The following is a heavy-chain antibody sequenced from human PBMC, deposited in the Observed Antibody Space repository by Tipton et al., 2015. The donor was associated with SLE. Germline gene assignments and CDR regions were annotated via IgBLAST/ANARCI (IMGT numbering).Heavy chain of an antibody. J-gene: IGHJ3*01. CDR1: GDSISSGRHY. CDR3: ARTLSRKSSTVVNPPGAVDV. V-gene: IGHV4-61*02. Sequence: TLSLTCTVSGDSISSGRHYWSWIRQPAGKGLEWIGRIYTSGSTNYNPSLESRVTISVDASKNQFSLEVNSVSAADTGVYYCARTLSRKSSTVVNPPGAVDVWGQGTMVTVSS. CDR2: IYTSGST. D-gene: IGHD4-23*01.